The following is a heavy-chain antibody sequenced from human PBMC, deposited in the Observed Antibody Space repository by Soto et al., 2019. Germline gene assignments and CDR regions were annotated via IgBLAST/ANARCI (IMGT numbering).Heavy chain of an antibody. CDR1: GYTFTGYY. V-gene: IGHV1-2*02. Sequence: ASVKVSCKASGYTFTGYYMHWVRQAPGQGLEWMGWINPNSGGTNYAQKFQGRVTMTRDTSISTAYMELSRLRSDDTAVYYCARDYYDSSGHFDYWGQGTLVTV. CDR3: ARDYYDSSGHFDY. CDR2: INPNSGGT. J-gene: IGHJ4*02. D-gene: IGHD3-22*01.